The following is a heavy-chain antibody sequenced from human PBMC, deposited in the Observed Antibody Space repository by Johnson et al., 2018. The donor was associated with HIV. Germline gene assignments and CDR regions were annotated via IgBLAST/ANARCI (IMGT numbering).Heavy chain of an antibody. J-gene: IGHJ3*02. V-gene: IGHV3-30*02. CDR2: IRYDGSNK. Sequence: QVQLVESGGGVVQPGGSLRLSCVAYGFTFSSYGMHWVRQAPGKGLEWVAFIRYDGSNKYYSDSVKGRFTISRDNSKNTLYLQMNSLRPEDTAVYYCAKDQLVGATYAAFDIWGQGTMVTVSS. CDR3: AKDQLVGATYAAFDI. CDR1: GFTFSSYG. D-gene: IGHD1-26*01.